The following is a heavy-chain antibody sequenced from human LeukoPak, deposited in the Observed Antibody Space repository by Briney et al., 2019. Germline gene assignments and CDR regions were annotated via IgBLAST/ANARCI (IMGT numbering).Heavy chain of an antibody. CDR2: IIPIFGTA. CDR1: GGTFSSYA. J-gene: IGHJ6*03. Sequence: ASVKVSCKASGGTFSSYAISRVRQAPGQGLEWMGGIIPIFGTANYAQKFQGRVTITADKSTSTAYMELSSLRSEDTAVYYCARADQRYCSSTSCYHFYYYYYMDVWGKGTAVTVSS. CDR3: ARADQRYCSSTSCYHFYYYYYMDV. D-gene: IGHD2-2*01. V-gene: IGHV1-69*06.